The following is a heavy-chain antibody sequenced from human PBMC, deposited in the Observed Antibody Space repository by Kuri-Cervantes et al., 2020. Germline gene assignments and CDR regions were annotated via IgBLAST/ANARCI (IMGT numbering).Heavy chain of an antibody. D-gene: IGHD2/OR15-2a*01. Sequence: SETLSLTCTVSGGSISSSSYYWGWIRQLPGKGLEWIGSIYYSGSTYYNPSLKSRVTISVDTSKNQFSLKLSSVTAADTAVYYCARSRRLGFLDYWGQGTLVTVSS. CDR2: IYYSGST. CDR1: GGSISSSSYY. CDR3: ARSRRLGFLDY. J-gene: IGHJ4*02. V-gene: IGHV4-39*01.